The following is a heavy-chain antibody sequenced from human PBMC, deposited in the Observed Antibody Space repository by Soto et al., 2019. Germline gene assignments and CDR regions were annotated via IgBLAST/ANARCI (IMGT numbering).Heavy chain of an antibody. CDR1: GGSISSYY. V-gene: IGHV4-59*08. D-gene: IGHD2-2*01. CDR2: IYYSGST. Sequence: TETLSLTCTVSGGSISSYYWSWIRQPPGKGLEWIGYIYYSGSTNYNPSLKCRVTISVDTSKNLFSLKLSSVTAADTAVYYCARQRYQLLSHFDYWGQGTLVTVSS. J-gene: IGHJ4*02. CDR3: ARQRYQLLSHFDY.